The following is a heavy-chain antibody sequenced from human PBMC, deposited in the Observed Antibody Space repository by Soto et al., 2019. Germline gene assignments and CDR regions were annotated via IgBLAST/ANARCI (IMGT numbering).Heavy chain of an antibody. V-gene: IGHV2-5*02. J-gene: IGHJ3*01. Sequence: QNTLKESGPTLVKPTQTLTLTCTFSGFSLSTHGMGVGWIRQPPGKALEWLAIIFWDDAKRYSPSLKGRLSITQGTSKNQVVLKIAHLDPVETAPYYRSPSPATWVPAFDVWGQGTMVTVSS. D-gene: IGHD1-26*01. CDR2: IFWDDAK. CDR1: GFSLSTHGMG. CDR3: SPSPATWVPAFDV.